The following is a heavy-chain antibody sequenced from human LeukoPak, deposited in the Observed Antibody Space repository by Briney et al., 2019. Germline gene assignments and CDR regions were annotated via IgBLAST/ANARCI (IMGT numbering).Heavy chain of an antibody. CDR1: GGSISNYY. J-gene: IGHJ4*02. CDR2: IYTSGST. D-gene: IGHD4-17*01. CDR3: AREFGYAVTSLDY. Sequence: PSETLSLTCTVSGGSISNYYWSWIRQPAGKGLEWIGRIYTSGSTHYNPSLESRVTISVDTSKNQFSLKLSSVTAANTAVYYCAREFGYAVTSLDYWGQGTLVTVSS. V-gene: IGHV4-4*07.